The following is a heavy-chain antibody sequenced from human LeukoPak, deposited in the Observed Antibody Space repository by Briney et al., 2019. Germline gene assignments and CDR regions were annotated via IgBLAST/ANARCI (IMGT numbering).Heavy chain of an antibody. CDR2: IYHSGST. D-gene: IGHD3-22*01. CDR1: GYSISSGYY. Sequence: SETLSLTCTVSGYSISSGYYWGWIRQPPGKGLEWIGSIYHSGSTYYNPSLKSRVTISVDTSKNQFSLKLSSVTAADTAVYYCARDGSGYSTPFDYWGQGTLVTVSS. V-gene: IGHV4-38-2*02. J-gene: IGHJ4*02. CDR3: ARDGSGYSTPFDY.